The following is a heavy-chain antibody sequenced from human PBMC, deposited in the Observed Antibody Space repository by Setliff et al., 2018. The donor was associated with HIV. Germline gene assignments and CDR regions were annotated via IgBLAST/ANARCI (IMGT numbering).Heavy chain of an antibody. J-gene: IGHJ4*02. Sequence: PSETLSLTCAVSDYSISSSTYYWGWIRQPPGKGLEWIASIYQSGSTYYNPSLKSRVIISIDTSKNQFSLKLSSVTAADTAVYYCAILRGYSYGYFFDYWGQGMLVTVSS. CDR2: IYQSGST. CDR1: DYSISSSTYY. V-gene: IGHV4-39*07. D-gene: IGHD5-18*01. CDR3: AILRGYSYGYFFDY.